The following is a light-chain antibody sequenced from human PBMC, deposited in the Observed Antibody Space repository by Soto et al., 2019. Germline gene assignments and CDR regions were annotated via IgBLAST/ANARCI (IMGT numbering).Light chain of an antibody. CDR2: AAS. Sequence: EIQMTQSPSSLSASVGDRVTITCRASQSISTYLNWYQRKPGQAPQLLMYAASILHSGVPSRFSGRGYGTGFTITISSLQPEDIPTYFCLRSYTTPWTFGKGTKVELK. V-gene: IGKV1-39*01. J-gene: IGKJ1*01. CDR1: QSISTY. CDR3: LRSYTTPWT.